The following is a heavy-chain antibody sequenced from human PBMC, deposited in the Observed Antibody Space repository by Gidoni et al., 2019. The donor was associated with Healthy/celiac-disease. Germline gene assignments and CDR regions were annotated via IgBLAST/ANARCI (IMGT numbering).Heavy chain of an antibody. CDR1: GFTFSSYA. CDR3: AKDLSRIAAGDFDY. CDR2: ISGSGGST. Sequence: EVQLLESGGGLVQPGGSLRRSCAASGFTFSSYAMSWVHQAPGKGLELVSAISGSGGSTYYADSVKGRFTISRDNSKNTLYLQMNSLRAEDTAVYYCAKDLSRIAAGDFDYWGQGTLVTVSS. V-gene: IGHV3-23*01. D-gene: IGHD6-13*01. J-gene: IGHJ4*02.